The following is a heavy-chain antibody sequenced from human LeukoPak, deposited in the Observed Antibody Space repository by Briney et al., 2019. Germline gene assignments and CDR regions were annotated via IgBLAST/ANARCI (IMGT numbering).Heavy chain of an antibody. J-gene: IGHJ6*03. V-gene: IGHV3-74*01. CDR2: INSDGSST. CDR3: ARGTGYYDKSGYSYYYYMDV. D-gene: IGHD3-22*01. Sequence: GGSLRLSCAASGFTFSSYWMHWVRQAPGKGLVGVSRINSDGSSTSYADSVKGRFTISRDNAKNTLYLQMNSLRAEDTAVYYCARGTGYYDKSGYSYYYYMDVWGNGTTVTVSS. CDR1: GFTFSSYW.